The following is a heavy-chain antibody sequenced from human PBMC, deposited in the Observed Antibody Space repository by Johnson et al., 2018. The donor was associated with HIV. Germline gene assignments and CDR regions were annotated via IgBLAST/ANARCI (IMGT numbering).Heavy chain of an antibody. D-gene: IGHD3-3*01. CDR3: AREPHNFWSPDAFDI. CDR1: RFTFSSYW. CDR2: INSDGSDT. Sequence: VQLVESGGGLVKPGGSLRISCAGSRFTFSSYWMHWVRQVPGKGLVWVSGINSDGSDTRYADSVKGRFTISRDNAKTTLYLQMNSLGAEDTAVYYCAREPHNFWSPDAFDILGQVTMVTVSS. J-gene: IGHJ3*02. V-gene: IGHV3-74*01.